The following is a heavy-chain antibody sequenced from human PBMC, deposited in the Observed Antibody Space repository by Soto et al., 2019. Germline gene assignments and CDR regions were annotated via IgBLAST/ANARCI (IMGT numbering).Heavy chain of an antibody. CDR3: AKPPRYSSSSGRAGFDP. J-gene: IGHJ5*02. CDR2: ISGSGGST. D-gene: IGHD6-6*01. Sequence: EVQLLESGGGLVQPGGSLRLSCAASGFTFSSYAMSWVRQAPGKGLEWVSAISGSGGSTYYADSVKGRFTISRDNSKKTLYLQMNSLRAEDTAVYYCAKPPRYSSSSGRAGFDPWGQGTLVTVSS. V-gene: IGHV3-23*01. CDR1: GFTFSSYA.